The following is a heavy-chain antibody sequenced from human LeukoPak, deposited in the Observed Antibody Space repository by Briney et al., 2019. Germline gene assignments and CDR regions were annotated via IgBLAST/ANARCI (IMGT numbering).Heavy chain of an antibody. CDR1: GGSISSYY. V-gene: IGHV4-59*07. CDR2: IYYSGST. Sequence: SDTLSLTCTVSGGSISSYYWSWIRQPPGKGLEWIGYIYYSGSTNYNPSLKSRVTISVDTSKNQFSLKLSSVTAADTAVYYCARARSYCSSTSCYGGWWYFDYWGQGTLVTVSS. D-gene: IGHD2-2*01. J-gene: IGHJ4*02. CDR3: ARARSYCSSTSCYGGWWYFDY.